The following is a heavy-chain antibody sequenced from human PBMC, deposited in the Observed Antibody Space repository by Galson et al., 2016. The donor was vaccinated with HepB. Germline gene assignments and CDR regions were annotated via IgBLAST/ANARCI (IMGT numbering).Heavy chain of an antibody. D-gene: IGHD2-21*02. CDR3: ARGCPGGGDCQGGLDY. CDR2: ISLSGGT. CDR1: GGPISSSKW. V-gene: IGHV4-4*02. Sequence: SETLSLTCAVSGGPISSSKWWSWVRQPPGKGPEWIGEISLSGGTSYIPSLKSRVTMSIDKSKNQFSLKLSSVTAADTAVFYCARGCPGGGDCQGGLDYWGQGILVTVSS. J-gene: IGHJ4*02.